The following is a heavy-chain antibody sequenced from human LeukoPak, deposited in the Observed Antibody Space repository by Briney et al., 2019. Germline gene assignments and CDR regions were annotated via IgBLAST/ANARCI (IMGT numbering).Heavy chain of an antibody. CDR1: GYTFTGYY. CDR2: INPSSGGT. D-gene: IGHD2-2*01. J-gene: IGHJ5*02. V-gene: IGHV1-2*04. CDR3: ARYQQQLSGFDP. Sequence: ASVKVSCKASGYTFTGYYMHWVRQAPGQGLEWMGWINPSSGGTNYAQKFQGWVTMTRDTSISTAYMELSRLRSDDTAVYYCARYQQQLSGFDPWGQGTLVTVSS.